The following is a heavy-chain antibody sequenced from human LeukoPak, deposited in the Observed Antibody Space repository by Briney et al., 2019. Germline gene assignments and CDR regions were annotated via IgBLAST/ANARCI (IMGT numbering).Heavy chain of an antibody. CDR1: GGSISSYY. CDR3: ARDAYDFWSGYYSRPHFDC. Sequence: PSETLSLTCTVSGGSISSYYWSWIRQPPGKGLEWIGYIYYSGSTNYNPSLKSRVTISVDTSKYQFSLKLSSVTAAVTAVYYCARDAYDFWSGYYSRPHFDCWGQGTLVTVYS. D-gene: IGHD3-3*01. V-gene: IGHV4-59*01. CDR2: IYYSGST. J-gene: IGHJ4*02.